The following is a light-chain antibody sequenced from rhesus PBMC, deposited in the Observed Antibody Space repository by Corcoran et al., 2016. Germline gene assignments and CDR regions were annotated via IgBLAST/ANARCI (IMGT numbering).Light chain of an antibody. J-gene: IGKJ2*01. CDR2: AAS. V-gene: IGKV1-33*02. CDR1: QGISSW. CDR3: QHHNGNPYS. Sequence: DIQMTQSPSSLSASVGDRVTITCQASQGISSWLAWYQQKPGKASKLLIYAASDLESGVPSRFSGSGSGTEFTLTISSLQPEDFATYYCQHHNGNPYSFGQGTKVEIK.